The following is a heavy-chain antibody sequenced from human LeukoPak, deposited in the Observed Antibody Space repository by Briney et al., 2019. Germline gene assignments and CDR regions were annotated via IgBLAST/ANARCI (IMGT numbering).Heavy chain of an antibody. Sequence: PSETLSLTCIVSGDSISNNYWSWIRQPAGKGLEWTGRIYGSGSTYYNPSLKSRVTMSVDTSMNQFSLKLSSVTAADTAVYYCARVKLSTVTSHDYWGQGTLVTVSS. CDR2: IYGSGST. J-gene: IGHJ4*02. D-gene: IGHD4-11*01. CDR1: GDSISNNY. V-gene: IGHV4-4*07. CDR3: ARVKLSTVTSHDY.